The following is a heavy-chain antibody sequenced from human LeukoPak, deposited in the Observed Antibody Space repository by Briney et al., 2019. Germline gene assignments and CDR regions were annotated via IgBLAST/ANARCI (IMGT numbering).Heavy chain of an antibody. CDR1: GGSFSGYY. CDR2: INHSGST. D-gene: IGHD6-19*01. J-gene: IGHJ4*02. V-gene: IGHV4-34*01. CDR3: ARWEDSSGVFDY. Sequence: KASETLSLTCAVYGGSFSGYYWSWIRQPPGKGLEWIGEINHSGSTNYNPSLKSRVTISVDTSKNQFSLKLSSVTAADTAVYYCARWEDSSGVFDYWGQGTLVTVSS.